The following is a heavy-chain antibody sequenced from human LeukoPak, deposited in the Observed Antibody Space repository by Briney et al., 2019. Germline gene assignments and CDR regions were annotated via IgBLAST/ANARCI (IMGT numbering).Heavy chain of an antibody. V-gene: IGHV4-34*01. CDR2: INHSGST. CDR1: GGSFSGYY. J-gene: IGHJ4*02. Sequence: SETLSLTCAVSGGSFSGYYWSWIRQPPGKGLEWIGEINHSGSTNYNPPLKSRVTISVDTSKNQFSLKLSSVTAADTAVYYCARGGSRKPRANFDYWGQGTPVTVSS. CDR3: ARGGSRKPRANFDY. D-gene: IGHD3-10*01.